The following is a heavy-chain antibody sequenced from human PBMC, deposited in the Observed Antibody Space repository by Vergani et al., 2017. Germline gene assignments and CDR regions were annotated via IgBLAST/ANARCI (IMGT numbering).Heavy chain of an antibody. V-gene: IGHV4-34*01. D-gene: IGHD6-13*01. J-gene: IGHJ6*03. CDR2: INHSGST. CDR3: ARRPGYSSSWYHYYYYMDV. CDR1: GGSFSGYY. Sequence: QVQLQQWGAGLLKPSETLSLTCAVYGGSFSGYYWSWIRQPPGKGLEWIGEINHSGSTNYNPSLKSRVTISVGTSENQFSLKLSSVTAADTAVYYCARRPGYSSSWYHYYYYMDVWGKGTTVTVSS.